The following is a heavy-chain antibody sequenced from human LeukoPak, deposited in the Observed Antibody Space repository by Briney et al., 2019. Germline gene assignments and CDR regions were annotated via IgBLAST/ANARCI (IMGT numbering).Heavy chain of an antibody. J-gene: IGHJ3*02. V-gene: IGHV3-7*01. CDR3: ARDRWYYDSSGSSYDAFDI. Sequence: GGSLRLSCAASGFTFSSYSMNWVRQAPGKGLEWVANIKQDGSEKYYVDSVKGRFTISRDNAKNSLYLQMNSLRAEDTAVYYCARDRWYYDSSGSSYDAFDIWGQGTMVTVSS. CDR2: IKQDGSEK. CDR1: GFTFSSYS. D-gene: IGHD3-22*01.